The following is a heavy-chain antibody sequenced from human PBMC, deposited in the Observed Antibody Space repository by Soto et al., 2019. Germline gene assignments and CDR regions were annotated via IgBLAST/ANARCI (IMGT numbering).Heavy chain of an antibody. D-gene: IGHD3-10*01. Sequence: ASLKVSCKASGYTFTSYDINWVRQATGQGLEWMGWMNPNSGNTGYAQKFQGRVTMTRNTSISTAYMELSSLRSEDTAVYYCARGAYPGVGSGRGYYYYYYMDVWGKGTTVTVSS. J-gene: IGHJ6*03. CDR2: MNPNSGNT. V-gene: IGHV1-8*01. CDR3: ARGAYPGVGSGRGYYYYYYMDV. CDR1: GYTFTSYD.